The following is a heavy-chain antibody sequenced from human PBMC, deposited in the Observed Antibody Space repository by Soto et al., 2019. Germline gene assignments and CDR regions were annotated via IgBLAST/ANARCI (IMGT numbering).Heavy chain of an antibody. CDR2: INHSGST. V-gene: IGHV4-34*01. J-gene: IGHJ6*02. Sequence: SSETLSLTCAVYGRSFSGYYLSWIRQPPGKGLEWIGEINHSGSTNYNPSLKSRVTISVDTSKNQFSLKLSSVTAADTAVYYCARDFYGSGINSYYGMDVWGQGTTVTVSS. CDR3: ARDFYGSGINSYYGMDV. D-gene: IGHD3-10*01. CDR1: GRSFSGYY.